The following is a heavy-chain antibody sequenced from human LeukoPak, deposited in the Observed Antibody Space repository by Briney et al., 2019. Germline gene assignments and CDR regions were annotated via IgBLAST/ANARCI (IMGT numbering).Heavy chain of an antibody. Sequence: HPGGSLRLSCAASGFTLVSYWMHWVRQAPGKGLVWVSRIKTDGSSTNYADSVKGRFTISRDNVKNTVYLQMDSLRAEDTAVYYCVRGWSGYYAIDYWGQGTLVTVSS. CDR2: IKTDGSST. D-gene: IGHD3-3*01. V-gene: IGHV3-74*01. CDR1: GFTLVSYW. J-gene: IGHJ4*02. CDR3: VRGWSGYYAIDY.